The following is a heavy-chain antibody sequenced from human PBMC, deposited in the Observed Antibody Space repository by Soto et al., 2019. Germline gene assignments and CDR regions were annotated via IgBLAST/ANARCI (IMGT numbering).Heavy chain of an antibody. D-gene: IGHD2-15*01. CDR3: SKGYCSGGSCSLPLV. CDR1: GYTFTSYY. J-gene: IGHJ3*01. Sequence: GASVTVSCKASGYTFTSYYMHWVRQAPGQGLEWMGIINPSGGSTSYAQKFQGRVTMTRDTSASTVYMELSSLRSEGTAVYYCSKGYCSGGSCSLPLVWGQGTMVTVSS. V-gene: IGHV1-46*03. CDR2: INPSGGST.